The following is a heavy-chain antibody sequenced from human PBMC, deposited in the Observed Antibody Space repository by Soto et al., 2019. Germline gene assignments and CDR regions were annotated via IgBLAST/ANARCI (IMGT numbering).Heavy chain of an antibody. CDR2: ISSSSSYT. Sequence: LRLSCAASGFTFSDYYMSWIRQAPGKGLEWVSYISSSSSYTNYADSVKGRFTISRDNAKNSLYLQMNSLRAEDTAVYYCARIGYCSGGSCYKGFYGMDVWGQGTTVTVSS. V-gene: IGHV3-11*06. CDR3: ARIGYCSGGSCYKGFYGMDV. J-gene: IGHJ6*02. D-gene: IGHD2-15*01. CDR1: GFTFSDYY.